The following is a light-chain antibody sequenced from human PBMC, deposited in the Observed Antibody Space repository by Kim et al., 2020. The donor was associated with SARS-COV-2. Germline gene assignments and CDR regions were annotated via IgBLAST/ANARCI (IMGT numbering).Light chain of an antibody. Sequence: PGERATLSCRASQSISTNLAWYQQKPGQAPRLVIYGASTRATGIPARFSGSGSGTEFTLTISSLQYDDFAIYHCQQYNNWLTWTFGQGTKVDIK. CDR1: QSISTN. V-gene: IGKV3-15*01. CDR2: GAS. CDR3: QQYNNWLTWT. J-gene: IGKJ1*01.